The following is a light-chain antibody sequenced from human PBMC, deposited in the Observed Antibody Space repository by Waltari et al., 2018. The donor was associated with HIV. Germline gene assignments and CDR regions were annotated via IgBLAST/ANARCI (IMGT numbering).Light chain of an antibody. CDR3: QVWDGRGDPVI. CDR1: NITATRS. Sequence: SYVLTQPPSVSVAPGQPAGITCGGNNITATRSVHWYRLNPGQALVGVIYDDRDLHSGIPDRFSRSSSGDTATLTTSRAEAGDEADYYCQVWDGRGDPVIFGGGTKLAVV. V-gene: IGLV3-21*02. J-gene: IGLJ2*01. CDR2: DDR.